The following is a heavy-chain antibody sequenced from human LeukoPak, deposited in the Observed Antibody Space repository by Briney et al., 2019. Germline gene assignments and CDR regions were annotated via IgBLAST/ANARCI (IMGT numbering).Heavy chain of an antibody. CDR3: ARYAGGRDRDV. J-gene: IGHJ4*02. CDR1: GYTFTEYG. D-gene: IGHD2-2*01. Sequence: ASVKVSCKASGYTFTEYGISWVRQAPGQGLEWMGWISAYNGHTDYDQKFQGRVTMTTDTSTYTAHMELGSLSSDDTAAYFCARYAGGRDRDVWGQGTLVTVSS. V-gene: IGHV1-18*01. CDR2: ISAYNGHT.